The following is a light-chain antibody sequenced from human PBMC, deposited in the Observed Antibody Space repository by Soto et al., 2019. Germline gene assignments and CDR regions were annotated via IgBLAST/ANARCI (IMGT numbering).Light chain of an antibody. CDR3: SSYTSSSTPYV. J-gene: IGLJ1*01. CDR1: SSDVGGYNY. V-gene: IGLV2-14*01. CDR2: DVT. Sequence: QCVRTQAASGSGVPVQGISISCTGTSSDVGGYNYVSCYQQHPVKAPKLMIYDVTNRPSGVSDRFSGSKSGNTASLTISGLQAEDEADYYCSSYTSSSTPYVFGTGTKVTV.